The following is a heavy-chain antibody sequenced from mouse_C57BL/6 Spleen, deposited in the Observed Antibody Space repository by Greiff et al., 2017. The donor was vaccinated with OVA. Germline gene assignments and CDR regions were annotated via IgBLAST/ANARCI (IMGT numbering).Heavy chain of an antibody. V-gene: IGHV1-53*01. Sequence: QVQLQQPGAELVKPGASVKLSCKASGYTFTSYWMHWVKQRPGQGLEWIGNINPSNGGTNYNEKFKSMATLTVDKSSSTAYMQLSSLTSEDSAVYYCARGGFRCAGAFDYWGQGTTLTVSS. CDR3: ARGGFRCAGAFDY. CDR1: GYTFTSYW. J-gene: IGHJ2*01. CDR2: INPSNGGT.